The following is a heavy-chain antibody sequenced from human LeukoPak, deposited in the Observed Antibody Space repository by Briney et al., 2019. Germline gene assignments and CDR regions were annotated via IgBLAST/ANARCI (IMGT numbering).Heavy chain of an antibody. CDR3: AREYYDYVWGSYRYYFDY. CDR2: ISGSGGST. V-gene: IGHV3-23*01. J-gene: IGHJ4*02. D-gene: IGHD3-16*02. Sequence: GGSLRLSCAASGFTFSSYAMSWVRQAPGKGLEWVSAISGSGGSTYYADSVKGRFTISRDNSKNSLYLQMNSLRAEDTAVYYCAREYYDYVWGSYRYYFDYWGQGTLVTVSS. CDR1: GFTFSSYA.